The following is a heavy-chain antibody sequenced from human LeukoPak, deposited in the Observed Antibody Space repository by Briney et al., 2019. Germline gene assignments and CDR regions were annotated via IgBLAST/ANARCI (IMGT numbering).Heavy chain of an antibody. D-gene: IGHD2-2*01. CDR2: IYYSGST. J-gene: IGHJ6*03. CDR1: GGSISSGGYY. V-gene: IGHV4-31*03. Sequence: SETLSLTCTVSGGSISSGGYYWSWIRQHPGKGLEWIGYIYYSGSTYYNPSLKSRVTISVDTSKNQFSLELSSVTAADTAVYYCARVVPAAIGYYYYMDVWGKGTTVTVSS. CDR3: ARVVPAAIGYYYYMDV.